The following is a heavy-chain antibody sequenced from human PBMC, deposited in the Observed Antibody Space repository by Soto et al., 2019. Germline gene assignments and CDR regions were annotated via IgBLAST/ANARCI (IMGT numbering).Heavy chain of an antibody. J-gene: IGHJ5*02. V-gene: IGHV4-31*03. Sequence: SETLSLTCTVSGGSISSGGYYWSWIRQHPGKGLEWIGYIYYSGSTYYNPSLKSRVTISVDTSKNQFSLKLSSVTAADTAVYYCARGRYHGSGSYYKYNWFDPWGQGTLVTVSS. D-gene: IGHD3-10*01. CDR1: GGSISSGGYY. CDR2: IYYSGST. CDR3: ARGRYHGSGSYYKYNWFDP.